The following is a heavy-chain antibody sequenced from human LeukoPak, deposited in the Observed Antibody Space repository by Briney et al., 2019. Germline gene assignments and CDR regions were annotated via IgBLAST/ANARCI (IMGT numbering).Heavy chain of an antibody. CDR3: TRYNNDHFDY. J-gene: IGHJ4*02. V-gene: IGHV3-33*01. D-gene: IGHD1-14*01. CDR2: IAYDGSRA. CDR1: GFTFGGYG. Sequence: QAGGSLRLSCAGSGFTFGGYGMHWFRQTPGKGLEWVAVIAYDGSRAFYADSEKGRFTISRDNSKNTMSVQMDDLRAEDTAVYYCTRYNNDHFDYWGQGTLVTVSS.